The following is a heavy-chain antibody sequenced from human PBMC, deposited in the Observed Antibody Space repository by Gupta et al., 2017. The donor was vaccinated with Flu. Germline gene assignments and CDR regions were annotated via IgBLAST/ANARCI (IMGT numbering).Heavy chain of an antibody. Sequence: QVQLQESGPGLVKPSQTLSLTCTVSGGSISSGSYYWSWIRQPAGKGLEWIGRIYTSGSTYYSPSLKSRVTISVDTSKNQFSLKLSSVTAADTAVYYCARERYYYDSREIYDYWGQGTLVTVSS. CDR3: ARERYYYDSREIYDY. V-gene: IGHV4-61*02. J-gene: IGHJ4*02. D-gene: IGHD3-22*01. CDR1: GGSISSGSYY. CDR2: IYTSGST.